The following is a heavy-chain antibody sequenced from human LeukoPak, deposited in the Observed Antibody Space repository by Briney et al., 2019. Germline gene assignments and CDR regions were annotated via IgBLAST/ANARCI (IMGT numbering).Heavy chain of an antibody. CDR1: GFTFSDYI. J-gene: IGHJ3*02. D-gene: IGHD3-16*01. Sequence: GGSLRLSCAASGFTFSDYILDWVRQAPGKGLEWVGRIRRRANGYTTEYAASVKGRFTISRDDSKNSLYLHMNSLKTEDTAVYHCSRDGGEGGNSAFDIWGQGTMVTVSS. V-gene: IGHV3-72*01. CDR2: IRRRANGYTT. CDR3: SRDGGEGGNSAFDI.